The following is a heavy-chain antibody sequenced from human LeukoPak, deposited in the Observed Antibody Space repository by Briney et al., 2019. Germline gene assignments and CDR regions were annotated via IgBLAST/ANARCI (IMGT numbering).Heavy chain of an antibody. Sequence: GGSLRLSCAASGFTFSSYAMHWVREAPGKGLEWVAVISYDGSNKYYADSVKGRFTISRDNSKNTLYLQMNSLRAEDTAVYYCARAEWFGEFRYFDYWGQGTLVTVSS. D-gene: IGHD3-10*01. CDR2: ISYDGSNK. J-gene: IGHJ4*02. V-gene: IGHV3-30*01. CDR1: GFTFSSYA. CDR3: ARAEWFGEFRYFDY.